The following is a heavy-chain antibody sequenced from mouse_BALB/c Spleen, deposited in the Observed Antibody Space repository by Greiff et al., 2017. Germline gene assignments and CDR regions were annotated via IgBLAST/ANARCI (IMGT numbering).Heavy chain of an antibody. J-gene: IGHJ2*01. Sequence: EGKVVESGGGLVQPGGSLKLSCAASGFTFSSYGMSWVRQTPDKRLELVATINSNGGSTYYPDSVKGRFTISRDNAKNTLYLQMSSLKSEDTAMYYCAREGDDYDGLDYWGQGTTLTVSS. CDR3: AREGDDYDGLDY. CDR1: GFTFSSYG. CDR2: INSNGGST. V-gene: IGHV5-6-3*01. D-gene: IGHD2-4*01.